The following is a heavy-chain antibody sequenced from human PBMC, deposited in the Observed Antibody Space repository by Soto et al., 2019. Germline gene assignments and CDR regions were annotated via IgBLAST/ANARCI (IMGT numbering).Heavy chain of an antibody. CDR3: GRGGRIVAAASVD. D-gene: IGHD6-25*01. V-gene: IGHV3-74*01. J-gene: IGHJ4*02. Sequence: EVQLVESGGGLVQPGGSLRLSCAVSGLTFSNYWMNWVRQAPGKGLVWVSRINSDGSSTDYAESVKGRFTISRDNARNTMYLEMHSLRAEDTALYYCGRGGRIVAAASVDWGQGTLVTVSS. CDR2: INSDGSST. CDR1: GLTFSNYW.